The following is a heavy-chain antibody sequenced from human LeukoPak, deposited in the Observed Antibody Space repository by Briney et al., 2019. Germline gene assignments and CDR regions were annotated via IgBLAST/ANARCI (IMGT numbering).Heavy chain of an antibody. Sequence: GGSLRLSCAASGFTFSSYAMSGVRQAPGKGLEGVSAISGSGGSTYYADSVKGRFTISRDNSKNTLYLQMNSLRAEDTAVYYCAKNFRAGLLVVPTWGDYWGQGTLVSVSS. D-gene: IGHD2-15*01. CDR1: GFTFSSYA. CDR2: ISGSGGST. J-gene: IGHJ4*02. V-gene: IGHV3-23*01. CDR3: AKNFRAGLLVVPTWGDY.